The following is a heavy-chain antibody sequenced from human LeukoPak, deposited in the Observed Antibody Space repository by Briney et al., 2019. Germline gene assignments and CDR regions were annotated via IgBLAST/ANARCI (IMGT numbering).Heavy chain of an antibody. Sequence: ASVKVSCKASGYTFTSYGISWVRQAPGQGLEWMGWISAYNGNTNYAQKLQDRVTMTTDTSTSTAYVELRSLRSDDTAVYYCARGPNCSDSSCYRWSDPWGQGTLVTVSS. D-gene: IGHD6-25*01. J-gene: IGHJ5*02. CDR2: ISAYNGNT. CDR1: GYTFTSYG. CDR3: ARGPNCSDSSCYRWSDP. V-gene: IGHV1-18*01.